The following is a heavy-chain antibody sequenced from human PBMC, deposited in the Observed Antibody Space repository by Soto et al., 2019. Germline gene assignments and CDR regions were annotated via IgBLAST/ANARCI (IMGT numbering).Heavy chain of an antibody. J-gene: IGHJ4*02. CDR1: GASISGFY. D-gene: IGHD2-8*01. V-gene: IGHV4-59*01. CDR2: VYYTGSP. CDR3: ARSVAVHGAHIDS. Sequence: PEPRSLTARASGASISGFYSGSIRRSPGKGLEWLGYVYYTGSPNSSPSLRSRVSISVDTSKNEFSLRLSSVTAADTAVYFCARSVAVHGAHIDSGAQETQATVPQ.